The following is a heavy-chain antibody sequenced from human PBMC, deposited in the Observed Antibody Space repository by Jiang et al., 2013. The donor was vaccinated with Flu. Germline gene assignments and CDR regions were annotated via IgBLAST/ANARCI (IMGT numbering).Heavy chain of an antibody. D-gene: IGHD6-13*01. Sequence: KSRVTISVDTSKNQFSLKLSSVTAADTAVYYCASSSSWYVRWFDPWGQGTLVTVSS. V-gene: IGHV4-34*01. J-gene: IGHJ5*02. CDR3: ASSSSWYVRWFDP.